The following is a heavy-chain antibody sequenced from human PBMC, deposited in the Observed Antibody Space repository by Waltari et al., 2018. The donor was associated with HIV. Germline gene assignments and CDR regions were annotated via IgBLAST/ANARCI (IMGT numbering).Heavy chain of an antibody. CDR3: ARHALRVGAAYWNFDL. Sequence: QLQLQESGPGLVKPSETLSLTCTVSGGSVSSSSYFWGWIRQPPGKGLEWIGRIYYTGRAYYNPSLKSRVTISVDTSKNQFSLKVTSVTAADTAVYYWARHALRVGAAYWNFDLWGRGTLVTVSS. J-gene: IGHJ2*01. V-gene: IGHV4-39*01. CDR2: IYYTGRA. D-gene: IGHD1-26*01. CDR1: GGSVSSSSYF.